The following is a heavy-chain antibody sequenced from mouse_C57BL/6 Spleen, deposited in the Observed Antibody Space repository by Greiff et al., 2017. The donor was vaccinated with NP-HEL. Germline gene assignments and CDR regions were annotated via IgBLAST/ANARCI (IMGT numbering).Heavy chain of an antibody. CDR3: ARFYDGYYED. CDR2: IYPGDGDT. J-gene: IGHJ2*01. Sequence: QVQLQQSGPELVKPGASVKISCKASGYAFSSSWMNWVKQRPGKGLEWIGRIYPGDGDTNYNGKFKGKATLTADKSSSTAYMQLSSLTSEDSAVYFCARFYDGYYEDWGQGTTLTVSS. CDR1: GYAFSSSW. D-gene: IGHD2-3*01. V-gene: IGHV1-82*01.